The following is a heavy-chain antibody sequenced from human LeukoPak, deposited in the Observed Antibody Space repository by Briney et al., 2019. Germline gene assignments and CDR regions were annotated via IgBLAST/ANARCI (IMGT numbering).Heavy chain of an antibody. D-gene: IGHD2-21*01. CDR2: ISNGGTA. V-gene: IGHV4-31*03. CDR1: GASLSSGSYY. CDR3: ARDYGDSYDAFDI. Sequence: SETLSLTCTVSGASLSSGSYYWSWIRHHPGKGLEWIGYISNGGTAHYNPSLESRVTISGVPSEQYFSLRLASVTAADTAIYYCARDYGDSYDAFDIWGQGTVVTASS. J-gene: IGHJ3*02.